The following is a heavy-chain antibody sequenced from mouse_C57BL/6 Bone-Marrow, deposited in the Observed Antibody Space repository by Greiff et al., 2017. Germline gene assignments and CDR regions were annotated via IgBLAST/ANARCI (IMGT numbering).Heavy chain of an antibody. CDR2: IFPGDSGT. CDR1: GYTFINYD. V-gene: IGHV1S56*01. J-gene: IGHJ1*01. CDR3: ARSPAYGSSWYFDV. D-gene: IGHD1-1*01. Sequence: QVQLQQSGAELVKPGASVKLSCKASGYTFINYDINWVRQRPEQGLGWIGWIFPGDSGTKYNEKFKGKATLTTDKSSSTAYMQLSRLTSEDSAVYFCARSPAYGSSWYFDVWGAGTTVTVSS.